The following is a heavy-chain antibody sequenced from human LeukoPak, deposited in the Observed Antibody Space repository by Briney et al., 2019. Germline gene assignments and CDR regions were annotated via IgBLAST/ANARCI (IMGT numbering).Heavy chain of an antibody. D-gene: IGHD4-17*01. CDR1: GYTFTGYY. J-gene: IGHJ6*03. V-gene: IGHV1-2*02. CDR2: INPNSGGT. CDR3: ARDPHYGAGYYYYYYMDV. Sequence: ASVKVSCKASGYTFTGYYMHWVRQAPGQGLEWMGWINPNSGGTNYAQKFQGRVTMTRDTSIRTAYMELGRMTYDDTAVFYCARDPHYGAGYYYYYYMDVWGKGTAVTVSS.